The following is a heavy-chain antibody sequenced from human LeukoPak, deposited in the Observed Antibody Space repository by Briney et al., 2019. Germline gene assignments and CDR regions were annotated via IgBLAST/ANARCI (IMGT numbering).Heavy chain of an antibody. Sequence: GESLQISCKGSGYSFTSYWIGWVRQMPGKGLEWMGIIYPGDSDTRYSPSFQGQVTISADKSIGTAYLQWSSLKASDTAMYYCALLTTPLLWFGELSNWGQGTLVTVSS. CDR3: ALLTTPLLWFGELSN. D-gene: IGHD3-10*01. CDR1: GYSFTSYW. CDR2: IYPGDSDT. V-gene: IGHV5-51*01. J-gene: IGHJ4*02.